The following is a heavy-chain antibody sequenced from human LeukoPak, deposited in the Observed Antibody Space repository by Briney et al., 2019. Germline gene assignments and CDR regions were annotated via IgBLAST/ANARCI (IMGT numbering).Heavy chain of an antibody. CDR1: GYSISSGYY. V-gene: IGHV4-38-2*02. Sequence: SSETLSLTCTVSGYSISSGYYWGWIRQPPGKGLEWIGSIYHSGSTYYNPSLRSRVTISVDTSKNQFSLKLSSVTAADTAVYYCARHDKWELQRFDIWGQGTMVTVSS. CDR2: IYHSGST. D-gene: IGHD1-26*01. J-gene: IGHJ3*02. CDR3: ARHDKWELQRFDI.